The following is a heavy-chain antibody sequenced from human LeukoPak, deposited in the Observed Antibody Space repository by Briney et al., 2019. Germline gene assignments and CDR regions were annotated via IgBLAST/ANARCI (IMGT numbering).Heavy chain of an antibody. Sequence: PGGSLRLSRAASGFTFSSYAMTWVRQAPGKGLEWVSSISNTGGTTYYADSVKGRFTISRDNSKNTLCLQMNSLRAEDTAVFYCARNGFPHWLDPWGQGTLVTVSS. V-gene: IGHV3-23*01. J-gene: IGHJ5*02. CDR1: GFTFSSYA. CDR2: ISNTGGTT. CDR3: ARNGFPHWLDP. D-gene: IGHD2-2*03.